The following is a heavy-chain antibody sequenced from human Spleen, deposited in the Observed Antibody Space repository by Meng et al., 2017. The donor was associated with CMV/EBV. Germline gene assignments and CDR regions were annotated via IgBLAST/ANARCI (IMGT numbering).Heavy chain of an antibody. CDR2: INPRSSST. CDR1: GYTLTSYY. J-gene: IGHJ6*03. CDR3: ARGSEGYYDFWSGYYADPRFYYMDV. V-gene: IGHV1-46*01. D-gene: IGHD3-3*01. Sequence: ASVKVSCKASGYTLTSYYMLWVRQAPGQGLEWMGIINPRSSSTRYAQKFQGRVTMTRDTSTSTVFMEMSSLRSEDTAVYYCARGSEGYYDFWSGYYADPRFYYMDVWGQGTTVTVSS.